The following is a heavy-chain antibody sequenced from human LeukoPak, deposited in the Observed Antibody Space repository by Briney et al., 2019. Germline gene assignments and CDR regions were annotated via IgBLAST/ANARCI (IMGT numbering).Heavy chain of an antibody. CDR2: IYYSGST. CDR3: ARGQGYDFWSGYLYYFDY. D-gene: IGHD3-3*01. CDR1: GGSISSSSYY. Sequence: SETLSLTCTVSGGSISSSSYYWGWIRQPPGKELEWIGSIYYSGSTYYNPSLKSRVTISVDTSKNQFSLKLSSVTAADTAVYYCARGQGYDFWSGYLYYFDYWGQGTLVTVSS. J-gene: IGHJ4*02. V-gene: IGHV4-39*01.